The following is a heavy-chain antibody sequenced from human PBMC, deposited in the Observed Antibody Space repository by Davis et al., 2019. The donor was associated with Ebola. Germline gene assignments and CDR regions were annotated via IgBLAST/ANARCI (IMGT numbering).Heavy chain of an antibody. D-gene: IGHD1-20*01. Sequence: GESLKISCAASGFTLSSYDVSWVRQAPEKGLEWVSTISGSGYKTFYADSMKGRFIVSRDNSEDTVSLQLNDLRAEDTAMYYCARVAITGRLYFQHWGQGTLVTVSS. J-gene: IGHJ1*01. CDR2: ISGSGYKT. V-gene: IGHV3-23*01. CDR1: GFTLSSYD. CDR3: ARVAITGRLYFQH.